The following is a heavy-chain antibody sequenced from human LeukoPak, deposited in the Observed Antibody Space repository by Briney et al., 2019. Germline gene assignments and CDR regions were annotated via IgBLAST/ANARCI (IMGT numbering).Heavy chain of an antibody. V-gene: IGHV3-11*01. CDR3: ATDGAGFDT. Sequence: GGSLRLSCAASGFTFNDYYMSWIRQAPGKGLEWLSYINIGGTNTHYAESVKGRFTISRDNAKNSLCLEMNNLRAEDTAVYYCATDGAGFDTWARESWSPSPQ. CDR1: GFTFNDYY. CDR2: INIGGTNT. J-gene: IGHJ5*02.